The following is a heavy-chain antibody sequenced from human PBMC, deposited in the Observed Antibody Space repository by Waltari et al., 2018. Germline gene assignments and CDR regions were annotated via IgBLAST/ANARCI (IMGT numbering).Heavy chain of an antibody. CDR2: IIPIFGTA. CDR1: GDTFRSHA. Sequence: QVQLVQSGAEVKKPGSSVKVSCTASGDTFRSHAISWGRQTPGQGLGWMGRIIPIFGTANYAQKFQGRVTITADKSTSTAYMERSSLRSEDTAVYYCAREGPGGIVVVPAAPNWFDPWGQGTLVTVSS. J-gene: IGHJ5*02. D-gene: IGHD2-2*01. V-gene: IGHV1-69*13. CDR3: AREGPGGIVVVPAAPNWFDP.